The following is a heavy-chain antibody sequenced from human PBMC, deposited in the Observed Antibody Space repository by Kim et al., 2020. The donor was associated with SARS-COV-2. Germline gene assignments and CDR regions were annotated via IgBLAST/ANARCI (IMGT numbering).Heavy chain of an antibody. CDR3: ARVASRTTYSSGWYKDY. CDR1: GGSISSYY. CDR2: IYTSGST. V-gene: IGHV4-4*07. J-gene: IGHJ4*02. D-gene: IGHD6-19*01. Sequence: SETLSLTCTVSGGSISSYYWSWIRQPAGKGLEWIGRIYTSGSTNYNPSLKSRVTMSVDTSKNQFSLKLSSVTAADTAVYYCARVASRTTYSSGWYKDYWGQGTLVTVSS.